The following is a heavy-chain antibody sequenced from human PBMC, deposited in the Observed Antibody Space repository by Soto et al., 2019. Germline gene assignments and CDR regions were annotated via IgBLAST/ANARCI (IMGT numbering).Heavy chain of an antibody. CDR1: GFTFSSYV. CDR2: ISGSGASI. D-gene: IGHD2-15*01. J-gene: IGHJ4*02. Sequence: EVQLLESGGNLVQPGGSLRLSCAASGFTFSSYVMSWVRQAPGKGLEWVSTISGSGASIYVADSVKGRFPISRDYSKNTVYLQMNSLRAEPTAVYYCAKDGLGSCTGGTCYGSDYWGQGTLVTVSS. V-gene: IGHV3-23*01. CDR3: AKDGLGSCTGGTCYGSDY.